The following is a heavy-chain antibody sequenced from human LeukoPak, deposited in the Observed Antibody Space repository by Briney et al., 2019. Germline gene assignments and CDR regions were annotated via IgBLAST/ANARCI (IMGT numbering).Heavy chain of an antibody. CDR3: ARGYSNRFDY. CDR1: GLTFSSYW. D-gene: IGHD1-14*01. V-gene: IGHV3-74*01. CDR2: INGDGSST. J-gene: IGHJ4*02. Sequence: GGSLRLSCAVSGLTFSSYWMHWVRQVPGKGLVWVSRINGDGSSTNYADSVKGRFTISRDNAKSTLYLQMNSLRAEDTAVYHCARGYSNRFDYWGQGILVTVSS.